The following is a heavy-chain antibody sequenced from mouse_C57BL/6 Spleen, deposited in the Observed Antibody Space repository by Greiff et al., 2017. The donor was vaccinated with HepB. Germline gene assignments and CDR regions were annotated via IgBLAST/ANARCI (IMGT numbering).Heavy chain of an antibody. CDR2: IDPSDSYT. CDR1: GYTFTSYW. CDR3: ARGGYPTSYFDY. V-gene: IGHV1-69*01. D-gene: IGHD1-1*02. J-gene: IGHJ2*01. Sequence: QVQLKQSGAELVMPGASVKLSCKASGYTFTSYWMHWVKQRPGQGLEWIGEIDPSDSYTNYNQKFKGKSTLTVDKSSSTAYMQLSSLTSEDSAVYYCARGGYPTSYFDYWGQGTTLTVSS.